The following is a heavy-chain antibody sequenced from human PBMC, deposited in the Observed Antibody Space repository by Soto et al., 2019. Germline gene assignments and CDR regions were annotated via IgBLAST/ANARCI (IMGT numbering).Heavy chain of an antibody. D-gene: IGHD3-10*01. CDR2: INYSGST. CDR1: GGSVSSGSYY. CDR3: ARSINP. J-gene: IGHJ5*02. V-gene: IGHV4-61*01. Sequence: SETLSLTCTVSGGSVSSGSYYWSWIRQPPGKGLEWIGYINYSGSTNYNPSLKSRVTMSVDTSTNQISLKLSSVTAADTAVYFCARSINPWGQGTLVTVS.